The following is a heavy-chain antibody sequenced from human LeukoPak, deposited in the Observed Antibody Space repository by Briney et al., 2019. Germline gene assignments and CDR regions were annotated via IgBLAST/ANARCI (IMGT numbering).Heavy chain of an antibody. CDR2: IYYSGST. V-gene: IGHV4-59*12. D-gene: IGHD1-7*01. CDR1: GGSISSYY. J-gene: IGHJ5*02. CDR3: ARSPPDNWNYVLRFDP. Sequence: SETLSLTCTVSGGSISSYYWSWIRQPPGKGLEWIGYIYYSGSTNYNPSLKSRVTISVDTSKNQFSLKLSSVTAADTAVYYCARSPPDNWNYVLRFDPWDQGTLVTVSS.